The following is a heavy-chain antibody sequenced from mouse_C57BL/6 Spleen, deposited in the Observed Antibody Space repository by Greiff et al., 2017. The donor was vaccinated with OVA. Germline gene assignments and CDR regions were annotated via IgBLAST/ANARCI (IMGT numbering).Heavy chain of an antibody. CDR2: INPGSGGT. CDR3: ARSDGYPFAY. Sequence: QVQLQQSGAELVRPGTSVKVSCKASGYAFTNYLLEWVKQRPGQGLEWIGVINPGSGGTNYNEKFKGKATLTADKSSSTAYMQLSSLTSEDSAVYFCARSDGYPFAYWGQGTLVTVSA. D-gene: IGHD2-3*01. V-gene: IGHV1-54*01. CDR1: GYAFTNYL. J-gene: IGHJ3*01.